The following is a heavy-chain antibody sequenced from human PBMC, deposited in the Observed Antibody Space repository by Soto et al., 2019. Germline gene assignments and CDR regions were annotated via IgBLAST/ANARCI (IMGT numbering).Heavy chain of an antibody. D-gene: IGHD6-13*01. CDR3: ARGAFGAAAGEYYFDY. V-gene: IGHV1-8*01. CDR2: MNPNSGNT. CDR1: GYTFTSYD. Sequence: ASVKVSCKASGYTFTSYDINWVRQATGQGLEWMGWMNPNSGNTGYAQKFQGRVTMTRNTSISTAYMELSSLRSADTAVYYCARGAFGAAAGEYYFDYWGQGTLVTVSS. J-gene: IGHJ4*02.